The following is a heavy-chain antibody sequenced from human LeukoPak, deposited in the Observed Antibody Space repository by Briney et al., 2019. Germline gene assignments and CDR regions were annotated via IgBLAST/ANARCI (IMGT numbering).Heavy chain of an antibody. CDR3: ARRAATGDGPYYFDY. J-gene: IGHJ4*02. D-gene: IGHD2-15*01. Sequence: PSETLSLTCIVSGGSITTYYWSWVRQPAGKGLEWIGRIYTSGSTNYNPSLKSRVTISVDTSKNQFSLKLSSVTAADTAVYYCARRAATGDGPYYFDYWGQGTLVPVSS. V-gene: IGHV4-4*07. CDR1: GGSITTYY. CDR2: IYTSGST.